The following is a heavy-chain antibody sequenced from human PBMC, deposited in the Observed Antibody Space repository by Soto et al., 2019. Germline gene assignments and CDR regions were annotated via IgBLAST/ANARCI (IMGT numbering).Heavy chain of an antibody. CDR1: GFSLSSTRLA. V-gene: IGHV2-5*02. CDR2: IYWDDDK. D-gene: IGHD6-19*01. CDR3: AHIVVAGIVYYVDY. Sequence: QITLKESGPTLVKPTQTLTLTCTFSGFSLSSTRLAVGWIRQPPGKAMEWLALIYWDDDKRYSTFLKSRLTITKDTSKNQVVLTMSNMDPVDTARYYCAHIVVAGIVYYVDYWGQGTLVTVSS. J-gene: IGHJ4*02.